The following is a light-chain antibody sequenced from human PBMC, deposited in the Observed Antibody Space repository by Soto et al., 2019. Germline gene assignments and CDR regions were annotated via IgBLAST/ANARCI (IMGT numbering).Light chain of an antibody. CDR3: KKYNNWPFS. CDR2: GAS. J-gene: IGKJ5*01. CDR1: QSVSSSY. V-gene: IGKV3D-15*01. Sequence: EIVMTQSPATLSVSPGESATLSRRASQSVSSSYLAWYQQKPGQAHRLLIYGASSRATGIPDRFSGSGSGTDFTLTISGLQSEESAVYFCKKYNNWPFSVGQGTRLEIK.